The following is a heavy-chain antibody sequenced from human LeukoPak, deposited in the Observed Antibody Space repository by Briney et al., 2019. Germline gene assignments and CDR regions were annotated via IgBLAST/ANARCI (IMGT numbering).Heavy chain of an antibody. CDR2: ISYDGSNK. Sequence: PGGSLRLSCAASGFTFSSYAMHWVRQAPGKGLEWVSDISYDGSNKYYADSVKGRFTISRGNSKNTLYLQMNSLRAEDTAVYYCAKDYYGSGATPEAWGQGTLVTVSS. CDR1: GFTFSSYA. V-gene: IGHV3-30*18. D-gene: IGHD3-10*01. CDR3: AKDYYGSGATPEA. J-gene: IGHJ5*02.